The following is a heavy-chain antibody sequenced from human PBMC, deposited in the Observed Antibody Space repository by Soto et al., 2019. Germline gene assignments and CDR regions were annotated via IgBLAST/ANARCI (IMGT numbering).Heavy chain of an antibody. J-gene: IGHJ5*02. CDR1: GGSISSGDYY. V-gene: IGHV4-31*03. D-gene: IGHD3-3*01. Sequence: QVQLQESGPGLVKPSQTLSLTCTVSGGSISSGDYYWSWIRQHPGKGLEWIGYIYYSGSTYYNPSLKRRVTRSVDTSKNQFSLKLSSVTAADTAVYYCARWWSGSRQGFDPWGQGTLVTVSS. CDR3: ARWWSGSRQGFDP. CDR2: IYYSGST.